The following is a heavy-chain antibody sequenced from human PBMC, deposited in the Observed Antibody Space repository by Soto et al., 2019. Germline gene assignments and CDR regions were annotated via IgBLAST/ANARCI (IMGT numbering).Heavy chain of an antibody. CDR3: ARFGTSPNGNWFAP. CDR2: VYHSWST. D-gene: IGHD3-10*01. V-gene: IGHV4-59*01. CDR1: GGSISSDY. Sequence: SETLSLTCTVSGGSISSDYWNWIRQPPGKGLEWIGYVYHSWSTKYNPSLKSRVTISVDTSKNKLSLKLSSVTAADTAVYYCARFGTSPNGNWFAPRGQGTLVSVSS. J-gene: IGHJ5*02.